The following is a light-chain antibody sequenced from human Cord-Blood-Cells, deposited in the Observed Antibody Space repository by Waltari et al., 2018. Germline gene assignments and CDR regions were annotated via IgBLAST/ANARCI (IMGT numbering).Light chain of an antibody. Sequence: QSALTQPPSVFGSPGQSVTISCTGTSSDVGGYNYVSWYQQHPGKATKLMIYDVSKRPSGVPDRFSGSKSGNTASLTISGLQAEDEDDYYCCSYAGSYTVVFGGGTKLTVL. CDR2: DVS. CDR3: CSYAGSYTVV. J-gene: IGLJ2*01. CDR1: SSDVGGYNY. V-gene: IGLV2-11*01.